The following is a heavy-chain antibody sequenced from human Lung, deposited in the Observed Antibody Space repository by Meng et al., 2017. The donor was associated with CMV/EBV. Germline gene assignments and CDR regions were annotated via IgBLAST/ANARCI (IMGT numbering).Heavy chain of an antibody. Sequence: ESXKISXAASGFTFDDYGMSWVRQTPGKGLEWVSGINWNGGSTGYADSVKGRFTISRDNAKNSLYLQMNSLRAEDTALYYCARGGYSSGWYGNYFDYWGQGTLVTVSS. V-gene: IGHV3-20*04. D-gene: IGHD6-19*01. CDR2: INWNGGST. CDR3: ARGGYSSGWYGNYFDY. CDR1: GFTFDDYG. J-gene: IGHJ4*02.